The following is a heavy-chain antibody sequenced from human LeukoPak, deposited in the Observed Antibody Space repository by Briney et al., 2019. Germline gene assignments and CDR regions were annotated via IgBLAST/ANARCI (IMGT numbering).Heavy chain of an antibody. Sequence: PGGSLRLSCAASGFTFSSYAMHWVRQAPGKGLEWVANIKQDGSEKYYVDSVKGRFTISRDNAKNSLYLQMNSLRAEDTAVYYCARFTRTYYDFSDWGQGTLVTVSS. D-gene: IGHD3-3*01. J-gene: IGHJ4*02. CDR1: GFTFSSYA. V-gene: IGHV3-7*01. CDR2: IKQDGSEK. CDR3: ARFTRTYYDFSD.